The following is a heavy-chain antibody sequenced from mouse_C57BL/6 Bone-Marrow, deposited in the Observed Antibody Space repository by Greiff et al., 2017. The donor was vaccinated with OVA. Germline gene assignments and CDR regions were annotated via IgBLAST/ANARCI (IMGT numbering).Heavy chain of an antibody. CDR3: ASGWHFCY. J-gene: IGHJ2*01. V-gene: IGHV1-59*01. CDR2: IDPSDSYT. Sequence: QVHVKQPGAELVRPGTSVKLSCKASGYTFTSYWMHWVKQRPGQGLEWIGEIDPSDSYTNYNQKFKGKATLTVDTSSSTAYMQLSSLTSEDSAVYYCASGWHFCYWGQGTTLTVAS. CDR1: GYTFTSYW. D-gene: IGHD1-1*02.